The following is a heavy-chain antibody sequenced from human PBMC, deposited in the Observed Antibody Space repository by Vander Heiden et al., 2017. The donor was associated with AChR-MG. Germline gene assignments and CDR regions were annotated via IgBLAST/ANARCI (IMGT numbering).Heavy chain of an antibody. V-gene: IGHV3-30-3*01. CDR1: GFTFGSYV. D-gene: IGHD3-22*01. CDR2: ISYDGSNK. J-gene: IGHJ4*02. CDR3: ARDHSSGYSYYFDY. Sequence: QVQLVESGGGVVQPGRSRRLSCAASGFTFGSYVMHWVRQAPGKGLEWVAVISYDGSNKYYADSVKGRFTISRDNSKNTLYLQMNSLRAEDTAVYYCARDHSSGYSYYFDYWGQGTLVTVSS.